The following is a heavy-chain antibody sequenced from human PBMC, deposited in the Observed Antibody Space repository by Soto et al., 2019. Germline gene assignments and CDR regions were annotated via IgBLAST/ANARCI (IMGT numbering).Heavy chain of an antibody. D-gene: IGHD3-10*01. Sequence: QVQLVESGGGVVQPGRSLRLSCAASGYVFNHYALHWVRQAPGKGLEWLTLTSYDGSNKQYADSVKGRFTISRDDSKNTVYLEMNSLRVDDTAVYYCARGGGSRSSGYYIDHWGQGTLVTVSS. CDR1: GYVFNHYA. J-gene: IGHJ4*02. CDR2: TSYDGSNK. V-gene: IGHV3-33*01. CDR3: ARGGGSRSSGYYIDH.